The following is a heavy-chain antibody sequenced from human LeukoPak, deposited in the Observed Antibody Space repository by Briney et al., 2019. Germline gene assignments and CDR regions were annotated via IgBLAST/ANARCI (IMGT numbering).Heavy chain of an antibody. V-gene: IGHV3-30-3*01. J-gene: IGHJ4*02. CDR3: AREGGYDSGRYYFDY. D-gene: IGHD3-3*01. Sequence: GSLRLSCAASGFTFSSYAMHWVRQAPGKGLEWVAGISYDGSNKYYADSVKGRFTISRDNSKNTLYLQMNSLRAEDTAVYYCAREGGYDSGRYYFDYWGQGTLVTVSS. CDR2: ISYDGSNK. CDR1: GFTFSSYA.